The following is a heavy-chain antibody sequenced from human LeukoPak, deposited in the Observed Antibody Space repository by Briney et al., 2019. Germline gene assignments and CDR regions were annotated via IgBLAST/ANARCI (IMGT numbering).Heavy chain of an antibody. V-gene: IGHV3-23*01. CDR1: GFTFSSYA. CDR2: ISGSGGST. CDR3: ASSTVTRTDYFDY. J-gene: IGHJ4*02. Sequence: PGGSLRRSCAASGFTFSSYAMSWVRQAPGKGLEWVSAISGSGGSTYYADSVKGRFTISRDNSKNTLYLQMNSLRAEDTAVYYCASSTVTRTDYFDYWGQGTLVTVSS. D-gene: IGHD4-17*01.